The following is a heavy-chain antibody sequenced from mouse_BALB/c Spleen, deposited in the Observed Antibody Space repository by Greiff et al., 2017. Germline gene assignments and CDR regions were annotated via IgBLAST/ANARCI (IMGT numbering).Heavy chain of an antibody. Sequence: VQLQQSGPSLVQPSQSLSITCTVSGFSLTSYGVHWVRQSPGKGLEWLGVIWRGGSTDYNAAFMSRLSITKDNSKSQVFFKMNSLQADDTAIYYCAKKEDCYYVGWFAYWGQGTLVTVSA. CDR2: IWRGGST. V-gene: IGHV2-5-1*01. J-gene: IGHJ3*01. CDR1: GFSLTSYG. D-gene: IGHD2-3*01. CDR3: AKKEDCYYVGWFAY.